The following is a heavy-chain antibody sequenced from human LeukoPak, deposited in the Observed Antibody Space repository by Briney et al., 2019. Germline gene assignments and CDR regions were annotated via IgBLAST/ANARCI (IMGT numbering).Heavy chain of an antibody. D-gene: IGHD4-17*01. CDR3: AHAVLSATGADWFDP. CDR2: ISYSGIT. V-gene: IGHV4-39*07. Sequence: PSETLSLTCTVSTGSISSSHYYWGWIRQPPGRGLDWIGHISYSGITYYNPSLKSRVTISVVKSKNQLSLNLSSVTAADTAVYYCAHAVLSATGADWFDPWGQGILVTVSS. J-gene: IGHJ5*02. CDR1: TGSISSSHYY.